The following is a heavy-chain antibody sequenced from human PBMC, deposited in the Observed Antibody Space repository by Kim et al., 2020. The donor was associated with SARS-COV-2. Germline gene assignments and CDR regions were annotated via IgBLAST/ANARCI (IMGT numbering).Heavy chain of an antibody. CDR2: ICASGGGT. D-gene: IGHD3-3*01. J-gene: IGHJ4*01. V-gene: IGHV3-23*01. CDR1: GFSFSSNA. Sequence: GGSLRLSCATSGFSFSSNAMTWVRQAPGKGLEWVAVICASGGGTYYADSVKGRFTSSRDNFKNSLYLQMNSLRADDTAVYYCAKQTGDVGVVTGFYYWG. CDR3: AKQTGDVGVVTGFYY.